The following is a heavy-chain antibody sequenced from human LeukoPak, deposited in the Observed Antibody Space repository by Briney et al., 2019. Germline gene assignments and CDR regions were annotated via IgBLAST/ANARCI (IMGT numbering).Heavy chain of an antibody. J-gene: IGHJ4*02. V-gene: IGHV1-69*13. CDR2: IIPIYNPV. CDR3: AREPLGCGGDCHFDY. Sequence: ASVKVSCKTSGGTFSSYAFSWMRQAPGQGLEWVGRIIPIYNPVDYTQRFQGRVTITADEAKNTVYLELSSLRYDDTAVYYCAREPLGCGGDCHFDYWGQGTLVTVSS. D-gene: IGHD2-21*02. CDR1: GGTFSSYA.